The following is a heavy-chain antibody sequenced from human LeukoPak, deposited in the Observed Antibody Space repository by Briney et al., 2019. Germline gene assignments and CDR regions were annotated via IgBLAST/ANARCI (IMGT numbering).Heavy chain of an antibody. CDR3: AKESPYTSPRNYFFDY. CDR1: GFTFSSYA. J-gene: IGHJ4*02. CDR2: ISGNGGAT. Sequence: GGSLGLSCAASGFTFSSYAMSWVRQAPGKGLEWVSAISGNGGATYYADSVKGRFAISRDNSRNTVDLQMNALRADDTAVYYCAKESPYTSPRNYFFDYWGQGALVTVSS. V-gene: IGHV3-23*01. D-gene: IGHD2/OR15-2a*01.